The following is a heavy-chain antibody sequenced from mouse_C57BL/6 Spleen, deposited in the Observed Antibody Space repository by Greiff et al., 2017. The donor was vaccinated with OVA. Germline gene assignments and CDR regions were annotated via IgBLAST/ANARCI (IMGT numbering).Heavy chain of an antibody. V-gene: IGHV5-17*01. Sequence: DVQLVESGGGLVKPGGSLKLSCAASGFTFSDYGMHWVRQAPEKGLEWVAYISSGSSTIYYADKVKGRFTISRDNAKNTLFLQMTSLRSEDTAMYDCARLGGSLALFDYWGQGTLVTVSA. J-gene: IGHJ3*01. D-gene: IGHD4-1*01. CDR1: GFTFSDYG. CDR3: ARLGGSLALFDY. CDR2: ISSGSSTI.